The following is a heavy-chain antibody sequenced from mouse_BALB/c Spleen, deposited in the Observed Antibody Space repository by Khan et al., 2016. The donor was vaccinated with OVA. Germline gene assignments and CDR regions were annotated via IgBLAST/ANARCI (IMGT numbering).Heavy chain of an antibody. CDR2: INPYNGAT. Sequence: VQLKQSGPELVKPGTSVKMSCKASGYRFTSYIIHWVKQRPGQGLEWIGYINPYNGATKYNEKFKGKATLTSDKSSNTAYMELSSLTSEDSAVYYCARGNWLSYYFDYWGQGTTLTVSS. CDR3: ARGNWLSYYFDY. J-gene: IGHJ2*01. V-gene: IGHV1S136*01. D-gene: IGHD3-3*01. CDR1: GYRFTSYI.